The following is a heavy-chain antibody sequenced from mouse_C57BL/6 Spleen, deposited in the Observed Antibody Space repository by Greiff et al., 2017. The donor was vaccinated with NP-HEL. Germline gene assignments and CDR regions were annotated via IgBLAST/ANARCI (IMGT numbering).Heavy chain of an antibody. V-gene: IGHV1-82*01. CDR3: AREVITTVVATGYFDV. D-gene: IGHD1-1*01. CDR1: GYAFSSSW. Sequence: QVQLQQSGPELVKPGASVKISCKASGYAFSSSWMNWVKQRPGKGLEWIGRIYPGDGDTNYNGKFKGKATLTADKSSSTAYMQLSSLTSEDSAVYVCAREVITTVVATGYFDVWGTGTTVTVSS. CDR2: IYPGDGDT. J-gene: IGHJ1*03.